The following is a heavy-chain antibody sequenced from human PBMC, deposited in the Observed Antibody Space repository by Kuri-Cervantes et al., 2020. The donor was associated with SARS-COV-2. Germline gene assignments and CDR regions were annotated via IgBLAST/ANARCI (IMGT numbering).Heavy chain of an antibody. CDR2: TYYRSKWYD. CDR3: ARHDYGDPLTYYYGMDV. Sequence: SQSLSLTTPISGNSVSSKIAAWNWIRQSPSRGLEWLGRTYYRSKWYDDYAVSVKSRISINPDTSKNQFSLKLSSVTAADTAMYYCARHDYGDPLTYYYGMDVWGQGTTVTVSS. D-gene: IGHD4-17*01. V-gene: IGHV6-1*01. J-gene: IGHJ6*02. CDR1: GNSVSSKIAA.